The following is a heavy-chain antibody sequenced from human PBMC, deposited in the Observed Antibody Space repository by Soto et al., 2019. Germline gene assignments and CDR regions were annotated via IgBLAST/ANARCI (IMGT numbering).Heavy chain of an antibody. CDR3: ARTDTMIVPWAADEWFDP. CDR2: IYYSGST. Sequence: SETLSLTCNVSGGSISSGDYYWSWIRQPPGKGLEWIGYIYYSGSTYYNPSLKSRVTISVDTTKNHFSLKLSALTAADTAVYYFARTDTMIVPWAADEWFDPWGQGTLVTVSS. D-gene: IGHD3-22*01. V-gene: IGHV4-30-4*01. CDR1: GGSISSGDYY. J-gene: IGHJ5*02.